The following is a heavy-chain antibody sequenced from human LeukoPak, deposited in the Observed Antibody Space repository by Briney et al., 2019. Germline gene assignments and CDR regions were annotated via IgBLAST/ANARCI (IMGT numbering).Heavy chain of an antibody. CDR2: ISGSGGST. CDR1: GFTFSSYA. D-gene: IGHD6-6*01. V-gene: IGHV3-23*01. Sequence: GGSLRLSCAASGFTFSSYAMSWVRQAPGKGLEWVSAISGSGGSTYYADSVKGRFTISRDNSKNTLYLQMNSLRAEDTAAYYCAKDPSRLGYFDYWGQGTLVTVSS. J-gene: IGHJ4*02. CDR3: AKDPSRLGYFDY.